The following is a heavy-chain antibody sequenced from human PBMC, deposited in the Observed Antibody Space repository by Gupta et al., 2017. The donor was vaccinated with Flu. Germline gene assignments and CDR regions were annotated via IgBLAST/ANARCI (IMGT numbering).Heavy chain of an antibody. J-gene: IGHJ4*02. CDR1: GGSINTYY. CDR2: IYNGGSA. D-gene: IGHD6-19*01. CDR3: ARGGVYHNGWDVYLSH. Sequence: QGQLQESGPGLVEPSETLSLTCTVSGGSINTYYWIWVRQPPGKGLEWIGYIYNGGSADYNPSLESRLTISMDTSKNQFSLTLGSVTAADTAVYYCARGGVYHNGWDVYLSHGGQGALVNVSS. V-gene: IGHV4-59*01.